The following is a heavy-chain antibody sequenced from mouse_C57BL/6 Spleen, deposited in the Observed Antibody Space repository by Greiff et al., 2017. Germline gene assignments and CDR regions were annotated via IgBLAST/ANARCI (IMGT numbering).Heavy chain of an antibody. CDR1: GYSITSGYY. CDR2: ISYDGSN. D-gene: IGHD2-4*01. V-gene: IGHV3-6*01. CDR3: ARDDYGDAWFAY. J-gene: IGHJ3*01. Sequence: DVKLQESGPGLVKPSQSLSLTCSVTGYSITSGYYWNWIRQFPGNKLEWMGYISYDGSNNYNPSLKNRISITRDTSKNQFFLKLNSVTTEDTATYYCARDDYGDAWFAYWGQGTLVTVSA.